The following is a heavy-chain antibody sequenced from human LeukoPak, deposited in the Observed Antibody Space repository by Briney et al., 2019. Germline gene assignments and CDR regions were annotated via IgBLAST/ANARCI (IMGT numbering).Heavy chain of an antibody. J-gene: IGHJ4*02. Sequence: GASVKVSCKASGYTFTSYGISWVRQAPGQGLEWMGWISAYNGNTNYAQKLQGRVTMTTDTSTSTAYMELRGLRSDDTAVYYCASWSPGDYVLDYWGQGTLVTVSS. CDR3: ASWSPGDYVLDY. CDR2: ISAYNGNT. V-gene: IGHV1-18*01. CDR1: GYTFTSYG. D-gene: IGHD4-17*01.